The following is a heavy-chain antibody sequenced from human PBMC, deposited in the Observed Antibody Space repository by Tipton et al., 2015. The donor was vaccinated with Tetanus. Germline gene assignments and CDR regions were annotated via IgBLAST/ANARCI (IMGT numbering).Heavy chain of an antibody. CDR3: AKDRAAGGPGAS. Sequence: SLRLSCAASGFTFSTYSMNWVRQAPGKGLQWVSSISLSSSYIDYADSVQGRFTISRDNAKNSLYLQMNSLRAEDTAVYYCAKDRAAGGPGASWGQGTLVTVSS. V-gene: IGHV3-21*04. D-gene: IGHD6-13*01. CDR2: ISLSSSYI. J-gene: IGHJ5*02. CDR1: GFTFSTYS.